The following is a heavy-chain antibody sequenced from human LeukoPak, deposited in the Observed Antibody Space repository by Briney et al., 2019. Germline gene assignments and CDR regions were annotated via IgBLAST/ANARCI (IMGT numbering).Heavy chain of an antibody. D-gene: IGHD3-16*01. CDR3: ARRGHDQNAFDT. Sequence: NPGGSLRLSCAASGFTFSSYSMNWVRQAPGKGLEWVSSISSSSSYIYYADSVKGRFTISRDNAKNSLYLQMNSLRAEDTAVYYCARRGHDQNAFDTWGHGTMVTVSS. CDR1: GFTFSSYS. CDR2: ISSSSSYI. J-gene: IGHJ3*02. V-gene: IGHV3-21*01.